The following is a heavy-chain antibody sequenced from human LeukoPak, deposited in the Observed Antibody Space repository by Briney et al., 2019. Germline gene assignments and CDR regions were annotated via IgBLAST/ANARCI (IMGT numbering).Heavy chain of an antibody. CDR1: GYTFTSYA. D-gene: IGHD3-3*01. CDR2: ISAYNGNT. CDR3: ARGHLILRFLEWLPYYFDY. Sequence: ASVKVSCKASGYTFTSYAMNWVRQAPGQGLEWMGWISAYNGNTNYAQKLQGRVTMTTDTSTSTAYMELSSLRSEDTAVYYCARGHLILRFLEWLPYYFDYWGQGTLVTVSS. V-gene: IGHV1-18*01. J-gene: IGHJ4*02.